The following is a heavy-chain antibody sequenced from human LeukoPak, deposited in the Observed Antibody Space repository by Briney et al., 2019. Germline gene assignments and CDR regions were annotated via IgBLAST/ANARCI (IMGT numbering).Heavy chain of an antibody. Sequence: GGSLRLSCAASGFTFSNAWMSWVRQAPGKGLEWVGRIKSKTDGGTTDYAAPVKGRFTISRDDSKNTLYLQMNSLKTEDTAVYYCTTEGYDFWSGYPGGYYYYYMDVWGKGTTVTVSS. J-gene: IGHJ6*03. D-gene: IGHD3-3*01. CDR3: TTEGYDFWSGYPGGYYYYYMDV. CDR1: GFTFSNAW. V-gene: IGHV3-15*01. CDR2: IKSKTDGGTT.